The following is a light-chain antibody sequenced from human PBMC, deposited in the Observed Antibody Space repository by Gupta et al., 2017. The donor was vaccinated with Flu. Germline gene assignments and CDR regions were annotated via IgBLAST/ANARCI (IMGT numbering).Light chain of an antibody. CDR1: NIGSKS. J-gene: IGLJ3*02. Sequence: SYVLTQPPSVSVDPGQTARITCGGNNIGSKSVHWYQQKPGQAPVLVVYDDSARPSGIPERFSGSNSGNTATLTISRVEAGDEADYYCQVWDSSSDHPVFGGGTKLTVL. CDR2: DDS. CDR3: QVWDSSSDHPV. V-gene: IGLV3-21*02.